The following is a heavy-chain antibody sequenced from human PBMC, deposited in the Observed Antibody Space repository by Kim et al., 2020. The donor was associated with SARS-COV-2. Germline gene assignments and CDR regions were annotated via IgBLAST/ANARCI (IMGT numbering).Heavy chain of an antibody. J-gene: IGHJ4*02. D-gene: IGHD3-22*01. Sequence: PARKSRVTISVDTSKNQFSLKLSSVTAADTAVYYCARVGYYDSSGNGVDYWGQGTLVTVSS. V-gene: IGHV4-39*07. CDR3: ARVGYYDSSGNGVDY.